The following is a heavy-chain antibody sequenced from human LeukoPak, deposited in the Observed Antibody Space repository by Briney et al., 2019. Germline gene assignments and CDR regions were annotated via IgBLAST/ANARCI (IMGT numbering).Heavy chain of an antibody. CDR2: IIPIFGTA. V-gene: IGHV1-69*05. D-gene: IGHD2-15*01. Sequence: ASVKVSCKASGYTFTGYAISWVRQAPGQGLEWMGGIIPIFGTANYAQKFQGRVTMTRNTSISTAYMELSSLRSEDTAVYYCARYVPNCSGGSCWPYYFDYWGQGTLVTVSS. CDR1: GYTFTGYA. J-gene: IGHJ4*02. CDR3: ARYVPNCSGGSCWPYYFDY.